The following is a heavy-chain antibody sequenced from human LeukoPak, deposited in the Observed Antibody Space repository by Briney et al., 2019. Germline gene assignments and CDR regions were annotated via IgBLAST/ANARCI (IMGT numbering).Heavy chain of an antibody. CDR2: IITSGTT. Sequence: PSETLSLTCTVSGSSISTYYWSWIRQPAGKGLEWIRRIITSGTTNFNSSLKNRVTMSIDTSKNQFSLKLSSVTAADTAVYYCAREYSTSSRVFDIWGQGTMVTVSS. CDR1: GSSISTYY. J-gene: IGHJ3*02. CDR3: AREYSTSSRVFDI. V-gene: IGHV4-4*07. D-gene: IGHD6-6*01.